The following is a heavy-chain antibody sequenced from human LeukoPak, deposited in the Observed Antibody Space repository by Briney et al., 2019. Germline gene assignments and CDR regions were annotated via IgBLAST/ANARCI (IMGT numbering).Heavy chain of an antibody. Sequence: GGSLRLSCAASGFTFSDYYMSWIRQAPGKGLEWVSYISSSGSTIYYADSVKGRFTISRDNAKNSLYLQMNSLRAEDTAVYYCAKDLADWGLPTNTRRWLQTDYWGQGTLVTVSS. CDR2: ISSSGSTI. J-gene: IGHJ4*02. D-gene: IGHD5-24*01. CDR3: AKDLADWGLPTNTRRWLQTDY. V-gene: IGHV3-11*01. CDR1: GFTFSDYY.